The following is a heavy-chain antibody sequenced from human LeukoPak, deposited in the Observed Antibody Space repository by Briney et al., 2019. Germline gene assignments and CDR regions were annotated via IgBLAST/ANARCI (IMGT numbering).Heavy chain of an antibody. CDR3: AKDPNWNGQFGY. J-gene: IGHJ4*02. CDR2: ISGSGGST. D-gene: IGHD1-1*01. CDR1: GFTFSSYA. Sequence: GGSLRLSCAASGFTFSSYAITWVRQAPGKGLEWVSAISGSGGSTYYADSVKGRFTISRDNSKNTLYLQMNSLRAEDTAVYYCAKDPNWNGQFGYWCQGTLVTVSS. V-gene: IGHV3-23*01.